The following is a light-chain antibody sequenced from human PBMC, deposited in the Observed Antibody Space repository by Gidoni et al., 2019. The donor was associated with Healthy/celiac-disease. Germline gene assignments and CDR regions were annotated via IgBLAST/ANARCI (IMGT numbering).Light chain of an antibody. J-gene: IGKJ4*01. Sequence: EIVLTQSPATLSLSPGERATLSCSASQSVSSYLAWYQQNPGQAPRLLIYDASNRATGIPARFSGSGAGTAFTLTISSLEPEDYAVYYCQQRSNWTPGLTFGGGTKVEIK. V-gene: IGKV3-11*01. CDR1: QSVSSY. CDR3: QQRSNWTPGLT. CDR2: DAS.